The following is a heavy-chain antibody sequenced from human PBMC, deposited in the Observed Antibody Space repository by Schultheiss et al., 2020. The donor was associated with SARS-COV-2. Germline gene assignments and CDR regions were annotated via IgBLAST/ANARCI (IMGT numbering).Heavy chain of an antibody. CDR1: GYSISSGYY. Sequence: SETLSLTCAVSGYSISSGYYWGWIRQPPGKGLEWIGSIYHSGSTYYNPSLKSRVTISVDTSKNQFSLKLSSVTAADTAVYYCARQAYYYDSSGYYARDAFDIWGQGTMVTVSS. V-gene: IGHV4-38-2*01. CDR2: IYHSGST. J-gene: IGHJ3*02. CDR3: ARQAYYYDSSGYYARDAFDI. D-gene: IGHD3-22*01.